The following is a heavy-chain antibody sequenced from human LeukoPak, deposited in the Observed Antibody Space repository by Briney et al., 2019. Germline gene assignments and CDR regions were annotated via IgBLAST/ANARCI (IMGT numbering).Heavy chain of an antibody. CDR2: ITGDGSDI. J-gene: IGHJ5*02. Sequence: GGSLRLSCEASGFTLNKYWMHWVRQAPGKGLIWVSRITGDGSDIAYADSVKGRFTVSRDDAKNTLFLQMTSLRVEDTAIYYCARDAYTTTSNWLDPWGQGTLVTVSS. D-gene: IGHD4-17*01. V-gene: IGHV3-74*01. CDR3: ARDAYTTTSNWLDP. CDR1: GFTLNKYW.